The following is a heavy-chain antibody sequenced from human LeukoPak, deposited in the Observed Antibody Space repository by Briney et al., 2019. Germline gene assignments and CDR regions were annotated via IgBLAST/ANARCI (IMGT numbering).Heavy chain of an antibody. J-gene: IGHJ4*02. CDR2: INPNSGGT. CDR3: ARPPSSSSPGDDY. V-gene: IGHV1-2*02. D-gene: IGHD6-6*01. Sequence: ASVKVSCKASGYTFTSYGISWVRQAPGQGLEWMGWINPNSGGTNYAQKFQGRVTMTRDTSISTAYMELSRLRSDDTAVYYCARPPSSSSPGDDYWGQGTLVTVSS. CDR1: GYTFTSYG.